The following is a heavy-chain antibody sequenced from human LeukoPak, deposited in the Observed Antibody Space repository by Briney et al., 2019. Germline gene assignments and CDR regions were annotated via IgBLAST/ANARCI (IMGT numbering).Heavy chain of an antibody. J-gene: IGHJ4*02. D-gene: IGHD3-10*01. CDR2: ISYGGST. CDR3: ARSRYDSGTYALEE. CDR1: GGSASSTTYY. V-gene: IGHV4-39*01. Sequence: SETLSLTCSVSGGSASSTTYYWGWIRQPPGKGLEWIGSISYGGSTYYNPSLKSRLTISVDTSKNQFSLELSSVTAADTAVYFCARSRYDSGTYALEEWGQGTLVTVSS.